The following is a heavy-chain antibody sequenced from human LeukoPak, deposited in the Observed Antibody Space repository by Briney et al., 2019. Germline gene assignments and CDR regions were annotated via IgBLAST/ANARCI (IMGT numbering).Heavy chain of an antibody. J-gene: IGHJ4*02. CDR2: ISYDGSNK. V-gene: IGHV3-30*18. Sequence: GRSLRLSCAASGFTFSSYGMHWVRQAPGKGLEWVAVISYDGSNKYYADSVKGRFTISRDNSKNTLYLQMNSLRAEDTAVYYCAKEITRPNRAVAGLNYWGQGTLVTVSS. CDR1: GFTFSSYG. CDR3: AKEITRPNRAVAGLNY. D-gene: IGHD6-19*01.